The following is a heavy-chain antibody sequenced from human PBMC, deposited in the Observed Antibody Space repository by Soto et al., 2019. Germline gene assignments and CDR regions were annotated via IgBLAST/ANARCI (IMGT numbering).Heavy chain of an antibody. Sequence: QITLKESGSTLVKPTQTLTLTCTFSGFSLTSGVGVGWIRQPPGKALEWLGLIYWDDDRRSSPSLKSRLTITKDTSRNQVVLTLADMDPVDTGTYYCAYRAPRYGWEKYYYGMDVWGQGTTVTVSS. J-gene: IGHJ6*02. V-gene: IGHV2-5*02. CDR1: GFSLTSGVG. D-gene: IGHD5-18*01. CDR3: AYRAPRYGWEKYYYGMDV. CDR2: IYWDDDR.